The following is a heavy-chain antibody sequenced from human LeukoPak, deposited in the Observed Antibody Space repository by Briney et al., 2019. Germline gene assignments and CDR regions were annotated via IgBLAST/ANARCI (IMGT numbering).Heavy chain of an antibody. CDR3: ARGPFSLGVGVRSAEFFQH. CDR1: GYIFSNYG. J-gene: IGHJ1*01. D-gene: IGHD3-10*01. Sequence: GASVKVSCKASGYIFSNYGINWVRQAPGQGLECMGWISAYNGNTEYAQKVQVRVTMTTDTSTSTAYMELRSLRSDDTAVYYCARGPFSLGVGVRSAEFFQHWGQGTLVTVSS. CDR2: ISAYNGNT. V-gene: IGHV1-18*01.